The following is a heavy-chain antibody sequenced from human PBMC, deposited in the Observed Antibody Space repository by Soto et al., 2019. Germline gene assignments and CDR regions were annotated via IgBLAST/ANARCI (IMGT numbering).Heavy chain of an antibody. CDR2: ISETGGST. Sequence: GWSLRLSCAASGFAFISYAMSWVRQAPGKGLEWVSTISETGGSTYYTDSVKGRFTISRDTSKNMLYLQMNSLRAEDTALYYCAKDARPSSWGQGTLVTVSS. V-gene: IGHV3-23*01. J-gene: IGHJ5*02. CDR3: AKDARPSS. CDR1: GFAFISYA. D-gene: IGHD6-6*01.